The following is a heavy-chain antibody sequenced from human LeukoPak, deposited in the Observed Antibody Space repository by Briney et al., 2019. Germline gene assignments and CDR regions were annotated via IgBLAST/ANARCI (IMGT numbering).Heavy chain of an antibody. V-gene: IGHV4-34*01. CDR1: GGSFSGYD. Sequence: SETLSLTCAVYGGSFSGYDWSWIRQPPGKGLEWIGETNYSGSTNYNPSLKSRVTISVDTSKNQFSLKLSSVTAADTAVYYCARGRGSGSPKYYYYYGMDVWGQGTTVTVSS. J-gene: IGHJ6*02. CDR3: ARGRGSGSPKYYYYYGMDV. CDR2: TNYSGST. D-gene: IGHD3-10*01.